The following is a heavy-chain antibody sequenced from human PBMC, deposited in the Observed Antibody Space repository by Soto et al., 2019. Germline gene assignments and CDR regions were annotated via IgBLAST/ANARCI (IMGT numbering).Heavy chain of an antibody. V-gene: IGHV4-59*01. J-gene: IGHJ4*02. CDR3: ARGKRGYSYGAFDY. CDR1: GGSISSYY. D-gene: IGHD5-18*01. Sequence: SETLSLTCTVSGGSISSYYWSLIRQPPGKGLEWIGYIYYSGSTNYNPSLKSRVTISVDTSKNQFSLKLSSVTAADTAVYYCARGKRGYSYGAFDYWGQGTLVTVSS. CDR2: IYYSGST.